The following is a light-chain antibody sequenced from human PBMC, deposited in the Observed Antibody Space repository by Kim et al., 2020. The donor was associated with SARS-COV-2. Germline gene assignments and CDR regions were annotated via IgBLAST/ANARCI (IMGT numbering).Light chain of an antibody. Sequence: SASPRDRHHLTPRHSRHLACYLAGFQQRTGKAPQLLIYAVYTSHTGALSRFSGSGSGTDFTLTINPLQCEDSATYFCKQYFDFTYPFGQGNKLEL. CDR3: KQYFDFTYP. J-gene: IGKJ2*01. CDR2: AVY. V-gene: IGKV1D-8*02. CDR1: RHLACY.